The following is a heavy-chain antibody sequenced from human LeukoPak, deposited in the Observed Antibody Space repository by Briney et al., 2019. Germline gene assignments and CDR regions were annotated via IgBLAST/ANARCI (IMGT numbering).Heavy chain of an antibody. CDR3: ARDGGRKDDY. J-gene: IGHJ4*02. CDR1: GFTFSNYE. CDR2: ISGNGNTI. Sequence: GGSLRLSCAASGFTFSNYEMNWVRQAPGKGLEWLSYISGNGNTIYYADSVKGRFTISRDNAKNSLYLQMNSLRAEDTAVYYCARDGGRKDDYWGQGTLVTVSS. V-gene: IGHV3-48*03. D-gene: IGHD2-15*01.